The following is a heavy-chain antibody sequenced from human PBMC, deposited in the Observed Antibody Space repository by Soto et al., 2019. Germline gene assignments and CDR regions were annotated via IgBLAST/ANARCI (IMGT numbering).Heavy chain of an antibody. Sequence: GGSLRLSCAASGFTFSSYGMHWVRQAPGKGLEWVAVISYDGSKNYYADSVKGRFTISRDNSKNTLDLQMNSLRVEDTAVYYCAKGSLLRIQLYDYWGQGTLVTVSS. J-gene: IGHJ4*02. CDR2: ISYDGSKN. CDR1: GFTFSSYG. V-gene: IGHV3-30*18. CDR3: AKGSLLRIQLYDY. D-gene: IGHD5-18*01.